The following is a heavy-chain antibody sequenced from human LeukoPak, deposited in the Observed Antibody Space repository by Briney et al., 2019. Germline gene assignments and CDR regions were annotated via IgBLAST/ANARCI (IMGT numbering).Heavy chain of an antibody. J-gene: IGHJ4*02. Sequence: GGSLRLSCAASGFTFSSYGMSWVRQAPGKGLEWVSTISTSGGSTYYADSVKGRFTISRDNSKNTLYLQMNSLRAEDTAVYYCASGAGFSTYVDYWGQGTLVTVSS. D-gene: IGHD3/OR15-3a*01. CDR2: ISTSGGST. CDR3: ASGAGFSTYVDY. V-gene: IGHV3-23*01. CDR1: GFTFSSYG.